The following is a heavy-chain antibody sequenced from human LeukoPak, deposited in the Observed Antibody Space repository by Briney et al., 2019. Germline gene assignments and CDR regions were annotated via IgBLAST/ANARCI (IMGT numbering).Heavy chain of an antibody. CDR2: INPSGGST. CDR1: GYTFTSYY. J-gene: IGHJ3*02. D-gene: IGHD1-7*01. Sequence: ASVKVSCKASGYTFTSYYMHWVRQAPGQGLEWMGIINPSGGSTSYAQKFQGRVTMTRDTSTSTVYMELSSLRSEDTAVYYCARERATGTTRGFDAFDIWGQGTMVTVSS. CDR3: ARERATGTTRGFDAFDI. V-gene: IGHV1-46*01.